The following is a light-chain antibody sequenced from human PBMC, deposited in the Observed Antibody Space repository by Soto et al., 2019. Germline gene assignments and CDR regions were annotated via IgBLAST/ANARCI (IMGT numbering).Light chain of an antibody. V-gene: IGKV3-11*01. CDR2: DAS. J-gene: IGKJ5*01. Sequence: EIGLTQSPATLSLSPGERATLSCRASQSITTYLAWYQQKPGQAPRLLIYDASNRATGIPVRFSGRGSGTDFTLTISSLQSEDFAVYYCQQYNKWPLITFGQGTRLEIK. CDR1: QSITTY. CDR3: QQYNKWPLIT.